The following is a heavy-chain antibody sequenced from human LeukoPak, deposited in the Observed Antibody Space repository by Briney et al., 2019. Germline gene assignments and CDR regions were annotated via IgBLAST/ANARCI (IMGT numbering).Heavy chain of an antibody. CDR3: ARHVHYYGSGSYYNAPYNWFDP. D-gene: IGHD3-10*01. J-gene: IGHJ5*02. V-gene: IGHV4-34*01. CDR2: INHSGSA. CDR1: GGSFSNYY. Sequence: SETLSLTCAVYGGSFSNYYWTWIRQPPGKGLEWIGEINHSGSARYNPSLKSRVTISVDTSKNQFSLKLSSVTAADTAVYYCARHVHYYGSGSYYNAPYNWFDPWGQGTLVTVSS.